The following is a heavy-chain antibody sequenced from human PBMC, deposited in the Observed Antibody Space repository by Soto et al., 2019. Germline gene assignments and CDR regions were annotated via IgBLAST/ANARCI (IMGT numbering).Heavy chain of an antibody. CDR1: GGTFSSYT. CDR2: IIPILGIA. D-gene: IGHD3-10*01. J-gene: IGHJ4*02. Sequence: QVQLVQSGAEVKKPGSSVKVSCKASGGTFSSYTISWVRQAPGQGLEWMGRIIPILGIANYAQKFQGRVTITADKSTSTAYMELSSLRSEDTAVYYCARERSLGSGSSQWDYWGQGTLVTVSS. CDR3: ARERSLGSGSSQWDY. V-gene: IGHV1-69*08.